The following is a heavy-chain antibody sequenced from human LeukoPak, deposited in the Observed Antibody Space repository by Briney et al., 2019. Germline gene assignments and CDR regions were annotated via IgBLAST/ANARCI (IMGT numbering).Heavy chain of an antibody. V-gene: IGHV3-23*01. D-gene: IGHD1-26*01. CDR2: ITNLGVGS. CDR3: ARKSSISTSHPEDC. Sequence: GGSLRLSCAASGFTFNYYAMTWVRQAPGKGLQWVSSITNLGVGSYYADSVKGRFTIYRDNSKNTLYLQMNSLRVEDTAVYYCARKSSISTSHPEDCWGQGTLVTVSS. J-gene: IGHJ4*02. CDR1: GFTFNYYA.